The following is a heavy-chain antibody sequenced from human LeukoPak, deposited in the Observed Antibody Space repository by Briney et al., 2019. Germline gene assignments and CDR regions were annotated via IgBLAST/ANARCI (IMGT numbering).Heavy chain of an antibody. CDR3: AIDLYGS. CDR2: ISYDGYNK. CDR1: GFIFSSYG. Sequence: GGSLRLSCAASGFIFSSYGMHWVRQTPGKGLEWVAIISYDGYNKNYADSVKGRFTISRDNSKNTLYLQMNSLRAEDTAVYYCAIDLYGSWGQGTLVTVSS. D-gene: IGHD4-17*01. J-gene: IGHJ4*02. V-gene: IGHV3-30*03.